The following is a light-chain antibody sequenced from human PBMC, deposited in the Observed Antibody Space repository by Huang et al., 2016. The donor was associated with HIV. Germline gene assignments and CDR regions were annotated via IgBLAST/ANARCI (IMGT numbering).Light chain of an antibody. J-gene: IGKJ4*01. Sequence: DIQMTQSPSSVSASVGDRVTITGRASQGISNWLAWYQQKPGKAPKLLIYAASRLQNGVPSRVSGSGSGTDFTLTISSLQPEDFATYYCQQANSFPLTFGGGTKVEIK. V-gene: IGKV1-12*01. CDR1: QGISNW. CDR2: AAS. CDR3: QQANSFPLT.